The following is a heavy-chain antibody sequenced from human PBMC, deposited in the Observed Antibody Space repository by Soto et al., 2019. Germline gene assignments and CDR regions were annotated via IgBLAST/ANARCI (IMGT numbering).Heavy chain of an antibody. CDR3: ARFYYDSSGYLPSPYYYYYGMDV. CDR2: IKQDGSET. Sequence: GGSLRLSCAASGFTFSSYWMSWVRQAPGKGLEWVANIKQDGSETYYVDSVKGRFTISRDNAKNSLYLQMNSLRAEDTAVYYCARFYYDSSGYLPSPYYYYYGMDVWGQGTTVTVSS. CDR1: GFTFSSYW. V-gene: IGHV3-7*04. D-gene: IGHD3-22*01. J-gene: IGHJ6*02.